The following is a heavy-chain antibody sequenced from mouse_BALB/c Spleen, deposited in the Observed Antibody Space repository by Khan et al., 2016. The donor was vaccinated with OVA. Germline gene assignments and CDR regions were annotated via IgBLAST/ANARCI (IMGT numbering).Heavy chain of an antibody. Sequence: EVKLEVSGPGLVKPSQSLSLTCTVTGYSITTDYAWNWIRQFPGNKLEWMGYISYSGNTKYNPSLKSRISITRDTSKNQFFLQLKSVTTEDTARYYCARVYGGDFDYGGQGTTLTVSS. J-gene: IGHJ2*01. V-gene: IGHV3-2*02. D-gene: IGHD2-10*02. CDR1: GYSITTDYA. CDR2: ISYSGNT. CDR3: ARVYGGDFDY.